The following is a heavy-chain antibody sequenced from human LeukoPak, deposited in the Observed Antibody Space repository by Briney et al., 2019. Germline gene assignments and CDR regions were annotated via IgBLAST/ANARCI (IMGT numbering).Heavy chain of an antibody. D-gene: IGHD2-15*01. V-gene: IGHV3-21*01. Sequence: GGSLRLSCAASGFTFSSYSMNWVRQAPGKGLEWVSSISSSSSYIYYADSVKGRFTISRDNAKNSLYLQMNNLRAEDTAVYYCARDPVVAVDYWGQGTLVTVSS. J-gene: IGHJ4*02. CDR3: ARDPVVAVDY. CDR1: GFTFSSYS. CDR2: ISSSSSYI.